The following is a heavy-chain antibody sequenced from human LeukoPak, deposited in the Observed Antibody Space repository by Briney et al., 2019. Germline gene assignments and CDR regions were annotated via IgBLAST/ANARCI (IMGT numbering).Heavy chain of an antibody. J-gene: IGHJ6*02. CDR3: AKDPIAAPYYYYGMDV. CDR1: GFTFSSYA. V-gene: IGHV3-23*01. CDR2: ISCSGGST. D-gene: IGHD6-13*01. Sequence: GGYLRLSCAASGFTFSSYAMSWVRQAPGKGLEWVSAISCSGGSTYYADSVKGRFTISRDNSKNTLYLQMNSLRAEDTAVYYCAKDPIAAPYYYYGMDVWGQGTTVTVSS.